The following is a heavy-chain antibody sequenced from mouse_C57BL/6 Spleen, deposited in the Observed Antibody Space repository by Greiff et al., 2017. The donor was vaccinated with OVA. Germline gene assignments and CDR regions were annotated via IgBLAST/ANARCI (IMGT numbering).Heavy chain of an antibody. J-gene: IGHJ2*01. CDR1: GISITTGNYR. V-gene: IGHV3-5*01. D-gene: IGHD2-4*01. CDR2: IYYSGTI. Sequence: EVKLQESGPGLVKPSQTVFLTCTVTGISITTGNYRWSWIRQFPGNTLEWIGYIYYSGTITYNPSLPSRTTITRDTPKNQFFLEMNSLTAEDTATYYCARDSYYDYSYYFDYWGQGTTLTVSS. CDR3: ARDSYYDYSYYFDY.